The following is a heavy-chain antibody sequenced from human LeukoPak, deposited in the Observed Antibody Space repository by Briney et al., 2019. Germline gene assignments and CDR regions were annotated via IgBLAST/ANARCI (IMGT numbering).Heavy chain of an antibody. CDR1: GYRFSNYG. Sequence: ASVKVSCKASGYRFSNYGINWVRQAPGQGLEWMGWISVYNGIATYAQNLQGRVTMTTDTSTSTAYMELRSLRSDDTAVYYCARDQPLFGELSIVFGWFDPWGQGTLVTVSS. D-gene: IGHD3-10*02. J-gene: IGHJ5*02. CDR3: ARDQPLFGELSIVFGWFDP. CDR2: ISVYNGIA. V-gene: IGHV1-18*01.